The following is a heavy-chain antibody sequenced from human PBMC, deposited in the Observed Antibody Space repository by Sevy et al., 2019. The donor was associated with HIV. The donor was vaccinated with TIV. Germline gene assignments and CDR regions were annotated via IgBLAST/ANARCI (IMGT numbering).Heavy chain of an antibody. J-gene: IGHJ6*02. D-gene: IGHD3-10*01. Sequence: GESLKISCAASGFTFSSYWMSWVRQAPRKGLEWVANIKQDGSEKYYVDSVKGRFTISRDNAKNSLYLQMNSLGAEDTAVYYCARDRGITMVRGVYYYYGMDVWGQGTTVTVSS. CDR2: IKQDGSEK. CDR3: ARDRGITMVRGVYYYYGMDV. V-gene: IGHV3-7*01. CDR1: GFTFSSYW.